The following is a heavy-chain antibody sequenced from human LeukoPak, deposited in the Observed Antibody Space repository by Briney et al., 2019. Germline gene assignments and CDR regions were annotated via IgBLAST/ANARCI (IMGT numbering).Heavy chain of an antibody. CDR2: INSDGSST. D-gene: IGHD2-8*01. Sequence: PGGSLRLSCAASGFIFSSHWMHWVRQAPGKGLVWVSRINSDGSSTSYADSVKGRFTISRDNAKNTLYLQMNSLRAEDTAVYYCARDLVGVRFDPWGQGTLVTVSS. J-gene: IGHJ5*02. V-gene: IGHV3-74*01. CDR1: GFIFSSHW. CDR3: ARDLVGVRFDP.